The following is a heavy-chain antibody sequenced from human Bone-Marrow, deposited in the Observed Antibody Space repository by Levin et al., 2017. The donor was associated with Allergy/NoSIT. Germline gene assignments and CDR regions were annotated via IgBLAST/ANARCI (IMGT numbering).Heavy chain of an antibody. D-gene: IGHD4-23*01. CDR1: GFTFDDYA. J-gene: IGHJ4*02. Sequence: GGSLRLSCAASGFTFDDYAMHWVRQAPGKGLEWVSGISWNSGSIGYADSVKGRFTISRDNAKNSLYLQMNSLRAEDTALYYCAKDRGTTVVTPNFDYWGQGTLVTVSS. CDR3: AKDRGTTVVTPNFDY. V-gene: IGHV3-9*01. CDR2: ISWNSGSI.